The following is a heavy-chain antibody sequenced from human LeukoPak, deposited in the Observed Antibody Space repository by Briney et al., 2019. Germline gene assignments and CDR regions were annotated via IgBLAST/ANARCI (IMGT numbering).Heavy chain of an antibody. CDR2: IGSDGSST. J-gene: IGHJ4*02. D-gene: IGHD4-17*01. Sequence: PGGSLRLSCAASGFTFSDYYMSWIRQAPGKGLEWVSYIGSDGSSTKYADSVKGRFIISRDNAKNSLYLQMNSLRAEDTAVYYCARLRYVDLGFFDFWGQGSLVTVSA. CDR1: GFTFSDYY. V-gene: IGHV3-11*03. CDR3: ARLRYVDLGFFDF.